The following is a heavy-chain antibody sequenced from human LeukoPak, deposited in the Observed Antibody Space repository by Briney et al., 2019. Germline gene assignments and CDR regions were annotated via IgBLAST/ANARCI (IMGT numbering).Heavy chain of an antibody. CDR3: AKDRRGYTYDLSAGSYFDY. CDR2: VSGSDGST. Sequence: GRSQTLSCAASGFTFSSYAMSWVRQAPGKGLGWLSGVSGSDGSTYYEDSVEGRFTISRDNSKNTLYLQMNSLRAEDTAVYYCAKDRRGYTYDLSAGSYFDYWGQGTQVTVSS. V-gene: IGHV3-23*01. D-gene: IGHD5-18*01. J-gene: IGHJ4*02. CDR1: GFTFSSYA.